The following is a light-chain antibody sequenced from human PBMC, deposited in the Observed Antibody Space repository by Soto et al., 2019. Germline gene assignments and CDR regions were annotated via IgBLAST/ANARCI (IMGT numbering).Light chain of an antibody. CDR3: ETWDDSLNASV. Sequence: QSVLTQPPSASGTPGQRVTISCSGSTSNIGSNYVNWYQQLPGTAPKLLIYSNNQRPSGAPDRFSGSRSGTSASLAISGLQSEDEDDYYCETWDDSLNASVFGTGTTVTVL. CDR1: TSNIGSNY. V-gene: IGLV1-44*01. CDR2: SNN. J-gene: IGLJ1*01.